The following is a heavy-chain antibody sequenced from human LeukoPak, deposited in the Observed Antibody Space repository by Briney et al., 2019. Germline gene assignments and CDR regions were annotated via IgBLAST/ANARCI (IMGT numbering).Heavy chain of an antibody. CDR2: ISAYNGNT. J-gene: IGHJ4*02. D-gene: IGHD3-16*01. Sequence: ASAKVSCKASGYTFTSYGISWVRQAPGQGLEWMGWISAYNGNTNYAQKLQGRVTMTTDTSTSTAYMELRSLRSDDTAVYYCARLFASINLGDYWGQGALVTVSS. CDR3: ARLFASINLGDY. CDR1: GYTFTSYG. V-gene: IGHV1-18*01.